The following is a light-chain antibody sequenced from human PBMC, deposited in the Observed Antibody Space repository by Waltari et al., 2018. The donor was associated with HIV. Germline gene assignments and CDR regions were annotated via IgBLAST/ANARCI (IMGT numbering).Light chain of an antibody. CDR3: QQYSSFPVT. CDR1: HTVGDW. CDR2: KAS. V-gene: IGKV1-5*03. J-gene: IGKJ2*01. Sequence: DTQMTQSPSTLSASIGDRVPITCRAIHTVGDWLAWYQQKPGKAPSLLISKASTLESWVPTNFSGSGSGTYFTLTISGLRPDDFATYYCQQYSSFPVTFGQGTKL.